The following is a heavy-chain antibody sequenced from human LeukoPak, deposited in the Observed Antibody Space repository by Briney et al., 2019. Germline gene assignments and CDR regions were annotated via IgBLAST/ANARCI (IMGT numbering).Heavy chain of an antibody. CDR2: VYNRGTT. CDR1: NGSISRYY. D-gene: IGHD5-18*01. J-gene: IGHJ5*02. V-gene: IGHV4-59*03. CDR3: WRPPGFVDTASGQWFDP. Sequence: SETLSLTCSVSNGSISRYYWNWIRQSPGKGLEWIGYVYNRGTTVYNPSLMNRGTISVDTSRRQSSLNLRSVPSADTAVIYCWRPPGFVDTASGQWFDPSGQG.